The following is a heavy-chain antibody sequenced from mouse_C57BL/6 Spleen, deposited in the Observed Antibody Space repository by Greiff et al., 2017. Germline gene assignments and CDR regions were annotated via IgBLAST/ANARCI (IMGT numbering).Heavy chain of an antibody. CDR3: ARDWDITAVVGFDV. CDR1: GFTFSDYY. CDR2: INYDGSST. Sequence: EVKLMESEGGLVQPGSSMKLSCTASGFTFSDYYMAWVRQVPEKGLEWVANINYDGSSTYYMDSLKGRFTISRDNAKNILYLQLSSLKSEDTATYYCARDWDITAVVGFDVWGTGTTVTVSS. D-gene: IGHD1-1*01. J-gene: IGHJ1*03. V-gene: IGHV5-16*01.